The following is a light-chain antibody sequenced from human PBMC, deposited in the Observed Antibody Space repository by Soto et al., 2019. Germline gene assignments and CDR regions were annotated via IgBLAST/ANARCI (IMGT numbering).Light chain of an antibody. V-gene: IGKV3-20*01. CDR3: QHYGDSVFN. CDR2: GTS. J-gene: IGKJ3*01. Sequence: EIVLTQSPGTLSLSPGERATLSCRASRSVGTYQLAWYQQKPGQAPRVLISGTSTRANGIPDWFSGSGSGTSISLTISRLEPEDFAVYYCQHYGDSVFNFGPGTIVDFK. CDR1: RSVGTYQ.